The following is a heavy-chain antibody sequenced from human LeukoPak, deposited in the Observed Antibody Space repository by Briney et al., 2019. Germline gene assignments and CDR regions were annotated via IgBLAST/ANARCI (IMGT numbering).Heavy chain of an antibody. CDR1: GDSVSSNSAA. CDR3: ARSPPPSSWYRNWFDP. J-gene: IGHJ5*02. D-gene: IGHD6-13*01. CDR2: TYYRSKWYN. Sequence: SQTLSLTCAISGDSVSSNSAAWNWLRQSPSRGLEWLGRTYYRSKWYNDYAASVKSRITINPDTSKNQFSLQLNSVTPEDTAVYYCARSPPPSSWYRNWFDPWGQGTLVTVSS. V-gene: IGHV6-1*01.